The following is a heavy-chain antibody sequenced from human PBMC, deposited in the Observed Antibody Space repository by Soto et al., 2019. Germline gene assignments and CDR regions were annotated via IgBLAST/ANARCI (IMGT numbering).Heavy chain of an antibody. CDR3: TGAADPYYYYYGMDV. Sequence: QVQLVESGGGVVQPGRSLRLSCAASGFTFSSYGMHWVRQAPGKGLEWVAVISYDGSNKYYADSVKGRFTISRDNSKNTLYLQMNSLRAEDTAVYYCTGAADPYYYYYGMDVWGQGTTVTVAS. D-gene: IGHD2-2*01. CDR2: ISYDGSNK. J-gene: IGHJ6*02. CDR1: GFTFSSYG. V-gene: IGHV3-30*03.